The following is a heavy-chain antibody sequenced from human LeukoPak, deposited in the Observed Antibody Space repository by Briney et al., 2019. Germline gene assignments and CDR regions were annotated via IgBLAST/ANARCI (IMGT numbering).Heavy chain of an antibody. V-gene: IGHV3-53*01. CDR1: GFTVSSNY. CDR3: ARVYGDYREDAFDI. J-gene: IGHJ3*02. D-gene: IGHD4-17*01. CDR2: IYSGGST. Sequence: GGSLRLSCAASGFTVSSNYMSWVSQAPGKGLEWVSVIYSGGSTYYADSVKGRFTISRDNSKNTLYLQMNSLRAEDTAVYYCARVYGDYREDAFDIWGQGTMVTVSS.